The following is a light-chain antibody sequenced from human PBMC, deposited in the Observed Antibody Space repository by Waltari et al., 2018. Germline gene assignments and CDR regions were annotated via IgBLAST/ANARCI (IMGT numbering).Light chain of an antibody. J-gene: IGKJ4*01. CDR2: KAS. CDR3: QQYNSYSLLT. CDR1: QRISNW. V-gene: IGKV1-5*03. Sequence: DIKMTQSPSTLSASVGDRVTITCRASQRISNWLAWYQQKPGKAPKLLIYKASTLESGVPSRFSGSGSGTEFTLTISSRQPDDFATYYCQQYNSYSLLTFGGGTKVEIK.